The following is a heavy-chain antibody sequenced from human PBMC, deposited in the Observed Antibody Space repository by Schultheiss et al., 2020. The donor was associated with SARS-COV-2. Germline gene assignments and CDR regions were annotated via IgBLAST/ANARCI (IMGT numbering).Heavy chain of an antibody. J-gene: IGHJ6*02. CDR1: GFTFSSYG. Sequence: GGSLRLSCAASGFTFSSYGMHWVRQAPGKGLEWVAFIRYDGSNKYYADSVKGRFTISRDNAKNSLYLQMNSLRAEDTAVYYCAAGYSSSWYARQYYYGMDVWGQGTTVTVSS. D-gene: IGHD6-13*01. CDR2: IRYDGSNK. V-gene: IGHV3-30*02. CDR3: AAGYSSSWYARQYYYGMDV.